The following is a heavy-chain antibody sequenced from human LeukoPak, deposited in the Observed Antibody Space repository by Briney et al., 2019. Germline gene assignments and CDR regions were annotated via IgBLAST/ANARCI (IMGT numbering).Heavy chain of an antibody. CDR1: GFTFTTYW. V-gene: IGHV3-7*01. J-gene: IGHJ4*02. CDR2: IKQDGSEK. D-gene: IGHD2-2*01. Sequence: GGSLRLSCTASGFTFTTYWMSWVRQAPGKGLEWVANIKQDGSEKYYVDSVKGRFTISRDNAKNSLYLQMNSLRAEDTAVYYCARELLYCSSTSCYEEGYDYWGQGTLVTVSS. CDR3: ARELLYCSSTSCYEEGYDY.